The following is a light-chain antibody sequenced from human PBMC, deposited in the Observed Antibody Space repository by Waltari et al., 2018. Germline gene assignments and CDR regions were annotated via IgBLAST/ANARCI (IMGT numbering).Light chain of an antibody. Sequence: DIVMTQSPDSLAVSLGERATINCKASQSVLYSPTNKNYLAWYRQKPGQPPELLIYLASTRESGVPDRFSGSGSGTEFTLTISSLQAEDVAVYYCQQYYSPTYTFGQGTKLEIK. J-gene: IGKJ2*01. CDR3: QQYYSPTYT. V-gene: IGKV4-1*01. CDR2: LAS. CDR1: QSVLYSPTNKNY.